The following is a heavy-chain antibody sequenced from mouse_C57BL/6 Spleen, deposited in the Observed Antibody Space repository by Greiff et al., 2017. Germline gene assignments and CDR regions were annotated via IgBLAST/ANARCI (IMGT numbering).Heavy chain of an antibody. V-gene: IGHV1-85*01. J-gene: IGHJ2*01. CDR1: GYTFTSYD. CDR3: ARSGSGYDY. CDR2: IYPRDGST. D-gene: IGHD3-2*02. Sequence: VKLMESGPELVKPGASVKLSCKASGYTFTSYDINWVKQRPKQGLEWIGWIYPRDGSTKYNEKFKGKATLTVDTSSSTAYMELHSLTSEDSAVYFCARSGSGYDYWGQGTTLTVSS.